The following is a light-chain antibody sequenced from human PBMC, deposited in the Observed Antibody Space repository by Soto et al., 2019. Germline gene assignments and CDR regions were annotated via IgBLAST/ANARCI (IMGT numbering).Light chain of an antibody. CDR2: GAT. V-gene: IGKV3-20*01. J-gene: IGKJ5*01. CDR1: QRVNSSY. CDR3: QQYGSSPIT. Sequence: EIVLTQSPGTLSLSPGERANLSCRASQRVNSSYLAWYQQKTGQAPRLLIYGATSRATGIPDRFSGSGSGTVFTLTISRLEPEDFAVYYCQQYGSSPITFGQGTRLEIK.